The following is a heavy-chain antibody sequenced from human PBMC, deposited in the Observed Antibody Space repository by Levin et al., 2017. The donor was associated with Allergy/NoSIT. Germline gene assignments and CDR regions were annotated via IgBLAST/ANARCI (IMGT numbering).Heavy chain of an antibody. D-gene: IGHD3-16*01. Sequence: SETLSLTCTVSGGSISSYYWSWIRQPPGKGLEWIGYIYYSGSTNYNPSLKSRVTISVDTSKNQFSLKLSSVTAADTAVYYCARSLVWSQLDYWGQGTLVTVSS. CDR3: ARSLVWSQLDY. V-gene: IGHV4-59*01. CDR1: GGSISSYY. J-gene: IGHJ4*02. CDR2: IYYSGST.